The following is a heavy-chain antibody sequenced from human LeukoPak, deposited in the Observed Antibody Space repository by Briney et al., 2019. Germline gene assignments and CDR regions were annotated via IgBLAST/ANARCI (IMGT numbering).Heavy chain of an antibody. Sequence: GGSLRLSCAASGFTFSYHWMAWVRQAPGKGLEWVASIKLDGSEQYYLDSVKGRFAISRDNDKNLMNIQMNILRAEDTAIYYCARDGGIMNAFDVWGQGTAVTVSS. CDR2: IKLDGSEQ. V-gene: IGHV3-7*01. CDR1: GFTFSYHW. D-gene: IGHD1-26*01. J-gene: IGHJ3*01. CDR3: ARDGGIMNAFDV.